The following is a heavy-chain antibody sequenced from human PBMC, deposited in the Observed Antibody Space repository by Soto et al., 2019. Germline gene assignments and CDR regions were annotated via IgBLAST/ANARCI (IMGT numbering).Heavy chain of an antibody. V-gene: IGHV3-73*01. CDR1: GFTFSGSA. J-gene: IGHJ4*02. D-gene: IGHD2-15*01. CDR3: TRLGCSGGSCDDY. Sequence: EVQLVESGGGLVQPGGSLKLSCAASGFTFSGSAMHWVRQASGKGLEWVGRIRSKANNYATAYAASVKGRFTISRDDSKNTAYLQMNSLKTEDTAVYYCTRLGCSGGSCDDYWGQGTLVTVSS. CDR2: IRSKANNYAT.